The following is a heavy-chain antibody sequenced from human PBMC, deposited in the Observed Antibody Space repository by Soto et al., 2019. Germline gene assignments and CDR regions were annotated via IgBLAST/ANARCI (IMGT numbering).Heavy chain of an antibody. CDR2: ISGSGGST. CDR1: GFTFSSYA. CDR3: AKDLGLGFGFWSGYFRSAP. V-gene: IGHV3-23*01. J-gene: IGHJ5*02. Sequence: GGSLRLSCAASGFTFSSYAMSWVRQAPGKGLEWVSAISGSGGSTYYADSVKGRFTISRDNSKNTLYLQMNSLRAEDTAAYNGAKDLGLGFGFWSGYFRSAPWGQGTLVTVSS. D-gene: IGHD3-3*01.